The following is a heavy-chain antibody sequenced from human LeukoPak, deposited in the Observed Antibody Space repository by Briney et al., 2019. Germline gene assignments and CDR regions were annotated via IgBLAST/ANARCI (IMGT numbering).Heavy chain of an antibody. J-gene: IGHJ6*02. CDR1: GSTFSSYS. D-gene: IGHD6-19*01. Sequence: GGSLRLSCAASGSTFSSYSMNWVRQAPGKGLEWVSSISSSSSYIYYADSVKGRFTISRDNAKNTLYLQMNSLRAEGTAVYYCASVQREQWLDWGIYYYYYGMDVWGQGTTVTVSS. V-gene: IGHV3-21*01. CDR3: ASVQREQWLDWGIYYYYYGMDV. CDR2: ISSSSSYI.